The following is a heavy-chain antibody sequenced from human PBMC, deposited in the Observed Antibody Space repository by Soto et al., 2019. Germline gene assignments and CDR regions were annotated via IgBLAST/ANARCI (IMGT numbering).Heavy chain of an antibody. CDR2: ISGSGGST. CDR1: GFTFSSYA. Sequence: PGGSLRLSCAASGFTFSSYAMSWVRQAPGKGLEWVSAISGSGGSTYYADSVKGRFTISRDNSKNTLYLQMNSLRAEDTAVYYCAKGNEGILTGFYYYYYYMDVWGKGTTVTVSS. D-gene: IGHD3-9*01. V-gene: IGHV3-23*01. J-gene: IGHJ6*03. CDR3: AKGNEGILTGFYYYYYYMDV.